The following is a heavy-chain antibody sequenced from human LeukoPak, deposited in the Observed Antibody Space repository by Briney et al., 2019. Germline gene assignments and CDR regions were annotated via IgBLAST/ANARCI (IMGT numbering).Heavy chain of an antibody. CDR1: GGSFSGYY. Sequence: SETLSLTCAVYGGSFSGYYWSWIRQPPGKGLEWIGEINHSGSTNYNPSLKSRVTISVDTSKNQFSLKLSSVTAAGTAVYYCARGKQQLVRKYNWFDPWGQGTLVTVSS. J-gene: IGHJ5*02. CDR3: ARGKQQLVRKYNWFDP. D-gene: IGHD6-13*01. V-gene: IGHV4-34*01. CDR2: INHSGST.